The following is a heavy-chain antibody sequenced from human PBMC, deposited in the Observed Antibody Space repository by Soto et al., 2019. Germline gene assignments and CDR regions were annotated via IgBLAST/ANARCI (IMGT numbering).Heavy chain of an antibody. V-gene: IGHV4-34*01. CDR3: ARAALSGSYYYYYYYGMDV. Sequence: SETLSLTCAVYGGSFSGYYWSWIRQPPGKGLEWIGEINHSGSTNYNPSLKSRVTISVDTSKNQFSLKLSSVTAADTAVYYCARAALSGSYYYYYYYGMDVWGQGTTVTVSS. D-gene: IGHD1-26*01. J-gene: IGHJ6*02. CDR2: INHSGST. CDR1: GGSFSGYY.